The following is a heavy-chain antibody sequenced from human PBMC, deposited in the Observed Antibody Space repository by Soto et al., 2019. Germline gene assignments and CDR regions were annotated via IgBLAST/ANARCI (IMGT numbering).Heavy chain of an antibody. CDR1: GGSISSCY. J-gene: IGHJ5*02. CDR3: ARDGGTSGYDSGWFDP. CDR2: IYYSGST. D-gene: IGHD5-12*01. V-gene: IGHV4-59*01. Sequence: SETLSLTCTVSGGSISSCYWSWIRQPPGKGLEWIGYIYYSGSTNYNPSLKSRVTISVDTSKNQFSLKLSSVTAADTAVYYCARDGGTSGYDSGWFDPWGQGTLVTVSS.